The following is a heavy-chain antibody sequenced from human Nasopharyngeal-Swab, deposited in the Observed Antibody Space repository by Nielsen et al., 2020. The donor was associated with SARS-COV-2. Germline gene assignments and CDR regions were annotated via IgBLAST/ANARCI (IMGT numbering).Heavy chain of an antibody. J-gene: IGHJ3*02. D-gene: IGHD7-27*01. CDR3: ASPHNWGDAFDI. V-gene: IGHV1-46*01. Sequence: VKVSCKASGYTFTSYYMHWVRQAPGQGLEWMGIINPSGGSTSYAQKFQGRVTMTRDTSTSTVYMELSSLRSEDTAVYYCASPHNWGDAFDIWGQGTMVTVSS. CDR1: GYTFTSYY. CDR2: INPSGGST.